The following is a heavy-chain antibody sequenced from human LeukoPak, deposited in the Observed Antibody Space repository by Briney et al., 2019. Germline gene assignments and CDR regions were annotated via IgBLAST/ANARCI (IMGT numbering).Heavy chain of an antibody. CDR3: ARDRQGCYGSGSSYYYGMHV. CDR1: GITLSSYS. CDR2: ISSTSSAI. J-gene: IGHJ6*02. Sequence: PGGSLRLSCAASGITLSSYSMNWVRQAPGKGLEWVSYISSTSSAIYYAESVKGRFTISRDNAKNSLYLQMNSLRAEDTAVYYCARDRQGCYGSGSSYYYGMHVWGQGTTVTVSS. D-gene: IGHD3-10*01. V-gene: IGHV3-48*04.